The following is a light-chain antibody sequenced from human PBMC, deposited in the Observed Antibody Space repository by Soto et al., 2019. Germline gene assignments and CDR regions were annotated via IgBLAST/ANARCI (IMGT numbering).Light chain of an antibody. CDR3: HQYNNWRT. CDR1: QSVSSSY. Sequence: EIVLSQSPGTLSXXPVERATLSXMASQSVSSSYLARYQQKPGQAPRLLIYGASARATGIPDRFSGSGARTEFTLTISSLQSEDFAVYYCHQYNNWRTFGQGTRLEV. J-gene: IGKJ5*01. V-gene: IGKV3-15*01. CDR2: GAS.